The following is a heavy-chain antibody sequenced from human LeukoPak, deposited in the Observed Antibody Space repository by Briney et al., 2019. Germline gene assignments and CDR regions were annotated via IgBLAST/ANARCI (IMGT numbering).Heavy chain of an antibody. J-gene: IGHJ4*02. CDR3: AKGGDYGAHATKN. CDR1: GFTFSSYA. CDR2: ISSGGGII. V-gene: IGHV3-23*01. Sequence: GGSLRLSCAASGFTFSSYAMSWVRQAPGRGLDWVSTISSGGGIINYADSVRGRFTIARDNSKNTLYLQMNSLSAEDTAVYYCAKGGDYGAHATKNWGQGILVTVSS. D-gene: IGHD3-16*01.